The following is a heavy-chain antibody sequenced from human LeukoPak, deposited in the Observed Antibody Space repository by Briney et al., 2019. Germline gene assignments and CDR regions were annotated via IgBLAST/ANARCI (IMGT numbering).Heavy chain of an antibody. D-gene: IGHD1-1*01. CDR1: GFTFSDNY. J-gene: IGHJ4*02. CDR2: ISGNGGVI. V-gene: IGHV3-11*04. CDR3: ARDPRTVRI. Sequence: KSGGSLRLSCAASGFTFSDNYMTWVRQAPGKGLEWLSYISGNGGVIQYADSVKGRFTISRDNAKNLLYLQMDSLRVEDTAIYYRARDPRTVRIWGQGTLVTVSS.